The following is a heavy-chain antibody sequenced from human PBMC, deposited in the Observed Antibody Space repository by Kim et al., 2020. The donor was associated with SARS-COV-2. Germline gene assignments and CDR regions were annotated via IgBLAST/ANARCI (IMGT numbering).Heavy chain of an antibody. J-gene: IGHJ6*02. V-gene: IGHV3-7*04. Sequence: GRFTISRDNAKHSLYLQMSSLRAEDTAVYYCARDIVVVPAAPYYYYGMDVWGQGTTVTVSS. CDR3: ARDIVVVPAAPYYYYGMDV. D-gene: IGHD2-2*01.